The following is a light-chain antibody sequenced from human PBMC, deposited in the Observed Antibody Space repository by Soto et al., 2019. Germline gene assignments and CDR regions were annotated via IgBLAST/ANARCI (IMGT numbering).Light chain of an antibody. V-gene: IGLV2-14*03. CDR1: SSDVGGYKY. CDR3: SAYSARQSYL. Sequence: QSVLTQPASVSGSPGQSITISCTGTSSDVGGYKYVSWYQQHPDKAPKLMIYAVSDRPPGVSDRFSGSKSGITASLTISGLQTEDEADYYWSAYSARQSYLFGTGRKVTVL. CDR2: AVS. J-gene: IGLJ1*01.